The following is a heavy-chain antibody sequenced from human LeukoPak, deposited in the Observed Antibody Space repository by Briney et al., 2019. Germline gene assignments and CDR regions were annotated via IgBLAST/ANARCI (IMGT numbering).Heavy chain of an antibody. Sequence: GGSLRLSCAASGFTFSSYWMSWVRQAPGKGLEWVANIKQDGSEKYYVDSVKGRFTISRDNAKNSLYLQMNSLRAEDTAVYYCARDAPRGYYYMDVWGKGTTVTVSS. CDR1: GFTFSSYW. CDR2: IKQDGSEK. CDR3: ARDAPRGYYYMDV. J-gene: IGHJ6*03. V-gene: IGHV3-7*01.